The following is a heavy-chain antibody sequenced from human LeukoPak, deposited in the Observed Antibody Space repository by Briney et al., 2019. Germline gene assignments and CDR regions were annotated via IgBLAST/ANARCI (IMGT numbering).Heavy chain of an antibody. Sequence: PGGSLRLSCAASGFIVSSNYMSWVRQAPGKGLEWVSVIYTGGSTYYADSVRGRFTISRDNSKNTLYLQMNSLRAEDTAVYYCAKDLGGYSSSWYDYYYYYMDVWGKGTTVTVSS. CDR2: IYTGGST. J-gene: IGHJ6*03. D-gene: IGHD6-13*01. CDR1: GFIVSSNY. CDR3: AKDLGGYSSSWYDYYYYYMDV. V-gene: IGHV3-53*01.